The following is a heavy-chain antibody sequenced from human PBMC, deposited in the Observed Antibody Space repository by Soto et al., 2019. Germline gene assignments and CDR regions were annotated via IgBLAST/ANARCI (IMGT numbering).Heavy chain of an antibody. Sequence: QVQLVQSGAEVKKPGSSVKVSCKASGGTFSSYAISWVRQAPGQGLEWMGGIIPIFGTANYAQEFQGRVTITAVGYTSTAYMELSSLRSGDTAVYYCARNSYGYSYFDYWGQGTLVTVSS. V-gene: IGHV1-69*12. CDR3: ARNSYGYSYFDY. CDR2: IIPIFGTA. CDR1: GGTFSSYA. D-gene: IGHD5-18*01. J-gene: IGHJ4*02.